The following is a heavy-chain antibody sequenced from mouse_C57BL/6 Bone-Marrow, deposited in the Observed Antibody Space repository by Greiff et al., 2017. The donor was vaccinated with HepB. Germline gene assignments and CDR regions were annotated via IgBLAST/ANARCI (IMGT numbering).Heavy chain of an antibody. Sequence: VQLQQSGPELVKPGASVKISCKASGYTFTDYYMNWVKQSHGKSLEWIGDINPNNGGTSYNQKFKGKATLTVDKSSSTAYMEPRSLTSEDSAVYYCARSVCLLLRDYAMDYWGQGTSVTVSS. CDR2: INPNNGGT. D-gene: IGHD1-1*01. J-gene: IGHJ4*01. CDR3: ARSVCLLLRDYAMDY. V-gene: IGHV1-26*01. CDR1: GYTFTDYY.